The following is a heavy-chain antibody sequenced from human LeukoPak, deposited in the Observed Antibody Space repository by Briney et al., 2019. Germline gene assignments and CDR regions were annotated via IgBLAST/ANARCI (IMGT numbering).Heavy chain of an antibody. Sequence: ASVKVSCKASGYTFTSYYMHWVRQAPGQGLEWMGIINPSGGSTSYAQKFQGRVTMTRDTSTSTVYMEPSSLRSEDTAVYYCARDRWSGYSSGWGAEYFQHWGQGTLVTVSS. J-gene: IGHJ1*01. CDR2: INPSGGST. CDR3: ARDRWSGYSSGWGAEYFQH. CDR1: GYTFTSYY. D-gene: IGHD6-19*01. V-gene: IGHV1-46*01.